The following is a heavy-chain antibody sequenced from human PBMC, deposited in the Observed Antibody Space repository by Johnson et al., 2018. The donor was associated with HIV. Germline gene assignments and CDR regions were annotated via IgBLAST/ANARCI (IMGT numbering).Heavy chain of an antibody. J-gene: IGHJ3*01. D-gene: IGHD1-26*01. CDR3: ARSRWADDAFDG. CDR1: GFSFSTYW. CDR2: IDTEGRGT. Sequence: VQLVESGGRLVQPGGSLRLSCAASGFSFSTYWMHWVRRVPGKGLVWVSRIDTEGRGTTYADSVKGRFTISRDNAKNTVYLQMISLRAEDMAVYYCARSRWADDAFDGWGQGTMVTVSS. V-gene: IGHV3-74*03.